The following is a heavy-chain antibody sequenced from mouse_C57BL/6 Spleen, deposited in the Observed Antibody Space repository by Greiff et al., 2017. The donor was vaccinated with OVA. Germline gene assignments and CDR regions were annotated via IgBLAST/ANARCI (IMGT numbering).Heavy chain of an antibody. J-gene: IGHJ2*01. CDR3: ARKGYYGSFNYFDY. CDR1: GYTFTDYN. D-gene: IGHD1-1*01. Sequence: VQLQQSGPELVKPGASVKIPCKASGYTFTDYNIDWVKQSHGKSLEWIGDINPNNGGTIYNQKFKGKATLTVDKSSSTAYMELRSLTSEDTAVYYCARKGYYGSFNYFDYWGQGTTLTVSS. V-gene: IGHV1-18*01. CDR2: INPNNGGT.